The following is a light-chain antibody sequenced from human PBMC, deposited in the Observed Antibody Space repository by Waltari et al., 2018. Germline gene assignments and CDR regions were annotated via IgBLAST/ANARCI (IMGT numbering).Light chain of an antibody. CDR2: KAY. Sequence: DIQMTQSPSTLSASVGDRVTITCRGSQSISSGLAWYQHKPGKAPKLLIYKAYSLGSGVPSRFSGRGAGTEFTRTISSLQPDDCATDSCQQYNSYFSTFGQGAKVEIK. CDR3: QQYNSYFST. V-gene: IGKV1-5*03. J-gene: IGKJ1*01. CDR1: QSISSG.